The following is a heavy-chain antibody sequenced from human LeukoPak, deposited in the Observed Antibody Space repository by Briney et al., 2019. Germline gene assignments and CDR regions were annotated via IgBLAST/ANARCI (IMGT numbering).Heavy chain of an antibody. V-gene: IGHV3-30*18. J-gene: IGHJ4*02. CDR1: GFTFSSYG. CDR3: AKDPTSYDFWSGYYDGEEKVVPSNDDY. CDR2: ISYDGSNK. D-gene: IGHD3-3*01. Sequence: GGSLRLSCAASGFTFSSYGMHWVRQAPGKGLEWVAVISYDGSNKYYADSVKGRFTTSRDNSKNTLYLQMNSLRAEDTAVYYCAKDPTSYDFWSGYYDGEEKVVPSNDDYWGQGTLVTVSS.